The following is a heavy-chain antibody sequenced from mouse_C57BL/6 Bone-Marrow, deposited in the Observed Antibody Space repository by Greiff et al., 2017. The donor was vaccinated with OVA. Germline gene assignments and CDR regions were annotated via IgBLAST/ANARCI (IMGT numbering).Heavy chain of an antibody. CDR2: IYPGDGDT. CDR1: GYAFSSSW. V-gene: IGHV1-82*01. CDR3: ARLGYYGSSLGY. J-gene: IGHJ2*01. Sequence: VQLQQSGPELVKPGASVKISCKASGYAFSSSWMNWVKQRPGKGLEWIGRIYPGDGDTNYNGKFKGKATLTADKSSSTAYMQLSSLTSEDSAVYFCARLGYYGSSLGYWGQGTTLTVSS. D-gene: IGHD1-1*01.